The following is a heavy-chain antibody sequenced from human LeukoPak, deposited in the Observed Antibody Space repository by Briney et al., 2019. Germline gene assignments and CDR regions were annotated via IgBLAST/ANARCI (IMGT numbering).Heavy chain of an antibody. J-gene: IGHJ5*02. D-gene: IGHD6-6*01. CDR1: GFTFSSHS. V-gene: IGHV3-21*01. CDR3: ARGESLEYSSSSSWFDP. CDR2: ISSSSSYI. Sequence: GGSLRLSCAASGFTFSSHSMNWVRQAPGKGLEWVSSISSSSSYIYYADSVKGRFTISRDNAKNSLYLQMNSLRAEDTAVYYCARGESLEYSSSSSWFDPWGQGTLVTVSS.